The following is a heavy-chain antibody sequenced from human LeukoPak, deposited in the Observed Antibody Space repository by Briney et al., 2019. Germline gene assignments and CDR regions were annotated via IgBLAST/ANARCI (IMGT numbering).Heavy chain of an antibody. D-gene: IGHD3-16*01. CDR3: ARAAPFTSDYFDY. CDR1: GFTVSTNY. CDR2: IYSGGST. V-gene: IGHV3-53*05. Sequence: GGSLSLSCAVSGFTVSTNYMNWVRQAPGKGLEWVSVIYSGGSTYYADSVKGRFTISRDNSKNTLYLQMNSLRAEDTAVYYCARAAPFTSDYFDYWGQGTQVTVSS. J-gene: IGHJ4*02.